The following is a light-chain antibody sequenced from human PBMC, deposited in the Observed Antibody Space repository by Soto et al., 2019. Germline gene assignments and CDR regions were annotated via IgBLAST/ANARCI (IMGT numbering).Light chain of an antibody. J-gene: IGKJ2*01. V-gene: IGKV3-20*01. CDR2: GAS. Sequence: EIVLTQSPGTLSLSPGDRATLSCRASQSVSSSHLAWYQQKPGQAPRLLIYGASNRTTGIPDRFSGSGSGTDFTLTISRLEPKDFAVYYCQQYGGSPRYTFGQGTKLEIK. CDR1: QSVSSSH. CDR3: QQYGGSPRYT.